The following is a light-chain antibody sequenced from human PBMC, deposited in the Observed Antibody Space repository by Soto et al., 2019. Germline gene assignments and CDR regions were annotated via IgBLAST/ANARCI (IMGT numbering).Light chain of an antibody. Sequence: DVQMTQSPSTLSASVGDRVTITCRASQSISSWLAWYQQKPGKAPKLLIYHASSLQSGVPSRFSGSGSGTEFTLTISSLQPDDFATYYCQQYNSYGTFGQGTKVDIK. CDR3: QQYNSYGT. CDR2: HAS. CDR1: QSISSW. V-gene: IGKV1-5*01. J-gene: IGKJ1*01.